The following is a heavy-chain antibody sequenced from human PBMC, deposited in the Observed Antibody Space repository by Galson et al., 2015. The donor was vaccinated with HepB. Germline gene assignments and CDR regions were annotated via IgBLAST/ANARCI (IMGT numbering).Heavy chain of an antibody. Sequence: QSGAEVKKPGESLRISCKASGYTFTGYYMHWVRQAPGQGLEWMGWINPNSGGTNYAQKFQGRVTMTRDTSISTAYMELSRLRSDDTAVYYCARGITGTPAYYYYYMDVWGKGTTVTVSS. V-gene: IGHV1-2*02. CDR1: GYTFTGYY. J-gene: IGHJ6*03. D-gene: IGHD1-7*01. CDR3: ARGITGTPAYYYYYMDV. CDR2: INPNSGGT.